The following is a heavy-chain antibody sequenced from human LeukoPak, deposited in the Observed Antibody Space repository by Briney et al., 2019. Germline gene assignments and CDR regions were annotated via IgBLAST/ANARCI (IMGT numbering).Heavy chain of an antibody. J-gene: IGHJ3*02. CDR1: GYTFTFYG. CDR2: ISSYNGDT. Sequence: ASVKVSYKASGYTFTFYGISWVRQAPGQGLEWMGWISSYNGDTKYAQKVQGRVTMTTDTSTSTAYMELRSLRSDDTAVYYCARESSGYEGYAFDIWGQGTMVTVSS. V-gene: IGHV1-18*01. D-gene: IGHD5-12*01. CDR3: ARESSGYEGYAFDI.